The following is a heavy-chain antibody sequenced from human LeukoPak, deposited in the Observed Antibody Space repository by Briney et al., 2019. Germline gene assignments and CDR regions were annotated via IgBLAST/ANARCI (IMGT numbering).Heavy chain of an antibody. CDR2: ISKDERTT. Sequence: GGSLRLSCAASGFTFGGSWMLWVRQAPGKGLMCVARISKDERTTTYVDSVKGRFTVSRDNAKNTLYLQTDSLRVEDTAMYYCGRDSNGIDYLGQGTLVTVSS. CDR1: GFTFGGSW. V-gene: IGHV3-74*03. J-gene: IGHJ4*02. D-gene: IGHD4-11*01. CDR3: GRDSNGIDY.